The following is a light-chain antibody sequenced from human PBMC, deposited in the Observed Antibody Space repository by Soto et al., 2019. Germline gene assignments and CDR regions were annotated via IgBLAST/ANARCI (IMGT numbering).Light chain of an antibody. Sequence: DIQMTQFPSSLSASVGDRVTITCRASQGIRNDLGWYQQKPGKAPKRLIYAASSLQSGVPSRFSGSRSGTEFTLAINSLQPEDSATFYCLQHSTYPLTFGQGTKVEIK. J-gene: IGKJ1*01. CDR1: QGIRND. CDR3: LQHSTYPLT. V-gene: IGKV1-17*01. CDR2: AAS.